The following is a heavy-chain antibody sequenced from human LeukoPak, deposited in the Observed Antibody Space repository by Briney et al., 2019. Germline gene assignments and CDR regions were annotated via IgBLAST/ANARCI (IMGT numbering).Heavy chain of an antibody. Sequence: SETLSLTCAVYGGSFSGYYWSWIRQPPGKGLEWIGEINHCGSTNYNPSLKSRVTISVDTSKNQFSLKLSSVTAADTAVYYCARTRYYYNSRSYGAPYYFDYWGQGTLVTVSS. V-gene: IGHV4-34*01. D-gene: IGHD3-10*01. CDR2: INHCGST. CDR1: GGSFSGYY. CDR3: ARTRYYYNSRSYGAPYYFDY. J-gene: IGHJ4*02.